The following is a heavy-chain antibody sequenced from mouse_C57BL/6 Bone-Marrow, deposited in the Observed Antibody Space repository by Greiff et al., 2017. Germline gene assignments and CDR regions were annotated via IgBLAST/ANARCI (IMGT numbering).Heavy chain of an antibody. V-gene: IGHV5-9*01. CDR1: GFTFSSYT. CDR3: ARPHGNYFDY. CDR2: SGGGGNT. D-gene: IGHD2-1*01. Sequence: EVKLMESGGGLVKPGGSLKLSCAASGFTFSSYTISGGGGNTYYPDSVKGRFTISRDNAKNTLYLQMSSLRSEDTALYYCARPHGNYFDYWGQGTTLTVSS. J-gene: IGHJ2*01.